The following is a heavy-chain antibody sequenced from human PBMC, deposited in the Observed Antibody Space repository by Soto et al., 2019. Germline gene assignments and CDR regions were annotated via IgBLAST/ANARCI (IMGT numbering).Heavy chain of an antibody. D-gene: IGHD6-13*01. CDR2: ISAYNGNT. CDR1: GYTFTSYG. Sequence: QVQLVQSGAEVKKPGASVKVSCKASGYTFTSYGISWVRQAPGQGLEWMGWISAYNGNTNYAQKLQGRVTMTTDTATSTAYMELRSLRSDDAAVYYCASPAYSSSWTGGWDYYYGMDVWGQGTTVTVSS. V-gene: IGHV1-18*01. J-gene: IGHJ6*02. CDR3: ASPAYSSSWTGGWDYYYGMDV.